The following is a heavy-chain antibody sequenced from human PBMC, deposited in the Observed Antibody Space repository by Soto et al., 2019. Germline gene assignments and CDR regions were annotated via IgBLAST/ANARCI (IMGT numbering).Heavy chain of an antibody. J-gene: IGHJ6*02. Sequence: GGSMSHSCAASEFTISSYAVSCVRQDPGKGLEWVSAISGSGGSTYYADSVKGRFTISRDNSKNTLYLQMNSLRAEDTAVYYCSTTEKYYYYYGMDVWGQGTTVTVSS. CDR2: ISGSGGST. V-gene: IGHV3-23*01. CDR3: STTEKYYYYYGMDV. CDR1: EFTISSYA.